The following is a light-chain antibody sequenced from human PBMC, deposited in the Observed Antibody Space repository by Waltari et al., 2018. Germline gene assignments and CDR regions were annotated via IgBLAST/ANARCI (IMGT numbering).Light chain of an antibody. CDR3: YSTDSSGNHRRV. CDR2: EDS. Sequence: SYELTQPPSVSVSPGQTARIPCSGDALPTKSAYWYQQKSGQAPVLVIYEDSKRHSGIPERFPGSSSGTMATLTISGAQVEDEADYYCYSTDSSGNHRRVFGGGTKLTVL. V-gene: IGLV3-10*01. J-gene: IGLJ2*01. CDR1: ALPTKS.